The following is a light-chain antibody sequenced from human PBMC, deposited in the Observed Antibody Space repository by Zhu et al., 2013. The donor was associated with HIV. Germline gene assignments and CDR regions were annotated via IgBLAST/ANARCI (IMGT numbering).Light chain of an antibody. CDR3: CSYAGESTYV. V-gene: IGLV2-23*02. J-gene: IGLJ1*01. CDR1: TSDVGNYNL. CDR2: DVN. Sequence: QSALTQPASVSGSPGQSITISCTGTTSDVGNYNLVSWYRHHPGKAHKLLIYDVNKRPSGVSDRFSGSKSGKTASLTISGLQAEDEADYYCCSYAGESTYVFGTGTTVTVL.